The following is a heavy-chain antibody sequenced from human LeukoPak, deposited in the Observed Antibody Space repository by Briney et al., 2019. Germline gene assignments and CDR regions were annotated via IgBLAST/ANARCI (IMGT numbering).Heavy chain of an antibody. V-gene: IGHV1-8*01. J-gene: IGHJ4*02. CDR1: GYPFTNYD. Sequence: ASVKVSCKASGYPFTNYDINWVRQAPGQGLEWMGWMNPNSGNTGYSEKFQGSVTMTRDNSMSKAYMELSSLRSEDTAVYYCATSLELRYWGQGTLVTVSS. CDR3: ATSLELRY. D-gene: IGHD1-26*01. CDR2: MNPNSGNT.